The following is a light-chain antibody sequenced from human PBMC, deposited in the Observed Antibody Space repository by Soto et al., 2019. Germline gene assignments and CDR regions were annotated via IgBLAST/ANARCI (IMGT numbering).Light chain of an antibody. Sequence: QSLLTQPASVSGSPGQSITISCTGTSSDVGGYKYVSWYQLPPGTAPKLVIYDVTNRPSGVSNRFSGSKSGNTASLTISGLQAEDEADYFCSSYTSTRTLFGTGTKVTV. CDR2: DVT. V-gene: IGLV2-14*01. CDR1: SSDVGGYKY. J-gene: IGLJ1*01. CDR3: SSYTSTRTL.